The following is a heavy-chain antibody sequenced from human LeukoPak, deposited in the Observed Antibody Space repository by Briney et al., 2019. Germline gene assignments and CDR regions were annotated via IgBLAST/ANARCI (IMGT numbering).Heavy chain of an antibody. Sequence: GGSLRLSCAASGFTFSNYWMHWVRQAPGKGRVWVSRISSDESITSYADSAKGRFTISRDNAKNTLFLQMNGLRAEDTAVYYCARVSLSSGCLSNWGQGTLVTVSS. CDR1: GFTFSNYW. CDR3: ARVSLSSGCLSN. J-gene: IGHJ4*02. D-gene: IGHD6-19*01. CDR2: ISSDESIT. V-gene: IGHV3-74*01.